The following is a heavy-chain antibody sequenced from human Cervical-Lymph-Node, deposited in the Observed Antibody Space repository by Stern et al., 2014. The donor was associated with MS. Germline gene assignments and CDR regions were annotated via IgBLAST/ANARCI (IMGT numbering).Heavy chain of an antibody. V-gene: IGHV3-21*02. CDR3: ARDHPQGLGPDGFVDY. D-gene: IGHD6-19*01. CDR2: ITIGSTYM. J-gene: IGHJ4*02. CDR1: GFTYSAFG. Sequence: EVQLVESGGGLVKPGGSLRLSCAASGFTYSAFGMNWVRQSPGKGLEWVSYITIGSTYMYYADAVKGRFTISRDNAKNSLYLQMNSLRAEDTAVYYCARDHPQGLGPDGFVDYWGQGTLVTVSS.